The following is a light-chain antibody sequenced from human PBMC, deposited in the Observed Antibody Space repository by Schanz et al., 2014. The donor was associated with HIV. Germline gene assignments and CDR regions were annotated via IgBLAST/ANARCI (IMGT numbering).Light chain of an antibody. CDR1: TSDIGAYNY. V-gene: IGLV2-14*03. CDR2: DVS. CDR3: CSCTINGPLLL. J-gene: IGLJ2*01. Sequence: QSALTQPASVSGSPGRSITISCTGTTSDIGAYNYVSWYQHHPGKAPKLIIFDVSDRPSGVSNRFSGSKSDNTASLTISGLQAEDEADYYCCSCTINGPLLLLGGGTKLTVL.